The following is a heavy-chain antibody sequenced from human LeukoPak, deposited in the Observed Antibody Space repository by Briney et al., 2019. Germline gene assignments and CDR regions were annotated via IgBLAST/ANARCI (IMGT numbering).Heavy chain of an antibody. D-gene: IGHD2-15*01. V-gene: IGHV3-30*03. Sequence: TGGSLRLSCAASGFTFSDCAMHWVRQAPGKGLEWVAVVLYDGTTKYYADSVQGRFIISTDNSKNTLYLQMNSLRAEDTAVYYCARGGNRGGSIDYWGQGTLVTVSS. CDR3: ARGGNRGGSIDY. CDR1: GFTFSDCA. J-gene: IGHJ4*02. CDR2: VLYDGTTK.